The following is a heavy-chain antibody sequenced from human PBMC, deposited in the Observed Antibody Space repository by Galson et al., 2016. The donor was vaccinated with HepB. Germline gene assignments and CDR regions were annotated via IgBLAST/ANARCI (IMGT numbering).Heavy chain of an antibody. CDR2: ISSRIRT. CDR3: ARGRMGDWYFDL. V-gene: IGHV3-53*01. J-gene: IGHJ2*01. CDR1: GFTVYSDY. Sequence: SLRLSCAASGFTVYSDYMAWVRQAPGKGLEWVALISSRIRTYYADSVEGRFTISRDDSKNTVDLQMNNLRVEDTAVYYCARGRMGDWYFDLWGRGTLVTVSS.